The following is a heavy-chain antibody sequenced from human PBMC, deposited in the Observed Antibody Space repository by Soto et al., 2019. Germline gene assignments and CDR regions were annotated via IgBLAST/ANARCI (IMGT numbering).Heavy chain of an antibody. D-gene: IGHD2-15*01. V-gene: IGHV3-7*01. Sequence: GGSLRLSCAASGFTFSSYWMSWVRQAPGKGLEWVANIKQDGSEKYYVDSVKGRFTISRDNAKNSLYLQMNSLRAEDTAVYYCARDRGYCSGGSCYSLYYYYYMEVWGKGTTVTVSS. J-gene: IGHJ6*03. CDR3: ARDRGYCSGGSCYSLYYYYYMEV. CDR2: IKQDGSEK. CDR1: GFTFSSYW.